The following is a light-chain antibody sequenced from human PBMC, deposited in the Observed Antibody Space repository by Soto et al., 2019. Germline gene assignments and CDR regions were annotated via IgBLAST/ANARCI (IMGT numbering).Light chain of an antibody. Sequence: DIQVTQSPSSLSASVGDRVTITCRTSQSIGNYLNWYQQRPGEAPKLLIYVASSLQSGVPSRFSGSGSGTDFNLTIRSLQPEDFATYYCQQSHSLPVTFGGGTNIEIK. CDR1: QSIGNY. V-gene: IGKV1-39*01. J-gene: IGKJ4*01. CDR3: QQSHSLPVT. CDR2: VAS.